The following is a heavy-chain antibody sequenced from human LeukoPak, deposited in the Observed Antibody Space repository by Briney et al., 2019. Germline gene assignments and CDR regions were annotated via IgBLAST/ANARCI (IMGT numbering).Heavy chain of an antibody. D-gene: IGHD4-17*01. CDR1: GYSISSGYY. J-gene: IGHJ4*02. CDR2: IYHSGST. CDR3: ARTHYGEPYYFDY. Sequence: SETLSLTCTVSGYSISSGYYWGWIRQPPGKGLEWIGSIYHSGSTYYNPSLKSRVTISVDTSKNQLSLKLSSVTAADTAVYYCARTHYGEPYYFDYWGQGTLVTVSS. V-gene: IGHV4-38-2*02.